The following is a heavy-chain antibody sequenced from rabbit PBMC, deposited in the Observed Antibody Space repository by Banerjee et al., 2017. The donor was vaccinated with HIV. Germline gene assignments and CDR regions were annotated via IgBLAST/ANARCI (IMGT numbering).Heavy chain of an antibody. Sequence: QEQLKETGGGLVQPGGSLTLSCKASGFDFSNKYVMCWVRQAPGKGLEWIACINTSNGNTVYASWAKGRFTISKTSSTTVTLQMTSLTAADTATYFCAGGGAGYGWTRLDLWGPGTLVTVS. V-gene: IGHV1S45*01. CDR3: AGGGAGYGWTRLDL. CDR1: GFDFSNKYV. CDR2: INTSNGNT. J-gene: IGHJ3*01. D-gene: IGHD6-1*01.